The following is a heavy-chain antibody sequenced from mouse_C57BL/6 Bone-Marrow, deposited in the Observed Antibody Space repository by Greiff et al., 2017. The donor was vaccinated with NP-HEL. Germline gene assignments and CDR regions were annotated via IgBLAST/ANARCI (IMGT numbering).Heavy chain of an antibody. V-gene: IGHV1-53*01. CDR1: GYTFTSYW. CDR2: INPSNGGT. Sequence: QVQLQQPGTELVKPGASVKLSCKASGYTFTSYWMHWVKQRPGQGLEWIGNINPSNGGTNYNEQFKSKATLTVDKSSSTAYMQLSSLTSEDSAVYYCASPSMVTTPFDVWGTGTTVTVSS. D-gene: IGHD2-9*01. CDR3: ASPSMVTTPFDV. J-gene: IGHJ1*03.